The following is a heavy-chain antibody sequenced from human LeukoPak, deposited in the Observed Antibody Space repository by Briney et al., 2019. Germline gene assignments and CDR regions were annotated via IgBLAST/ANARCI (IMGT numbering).Heavy chain of an antibody. CDR1: GFTFSSYA. Sequence: PGRSLRLSCAASGFTFSSYAMHWVRQAPGKGLEWVAVISYDGSNKYYADSVKGRFTISRDHSKNTLYLQMNSLRAEDTAVYYCARDTWDIVVVVAATPGDYWGQGTLVTVSS. D-gene: IGHD2-15*01. CDR2: ISYDGSNK. CDR3: ARDTWDIVVVVAATPGDY. V-gene: IGHV3-30-3*01. J-gene: IGHJ4*02.